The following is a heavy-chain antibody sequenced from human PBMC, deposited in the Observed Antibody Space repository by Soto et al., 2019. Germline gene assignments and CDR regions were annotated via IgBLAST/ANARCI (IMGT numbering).Heavy chain of an antibody. V-gene: IGHV1-18*04. Sequence: QVQLVQSGAEVENPGASVKVSCKACGYTFSNFGINWVRQAPGQGLEWMGGITPYNGNANYAQKYQDRLTVTTDTSTNTAYLELRSLRSDDTAVYFCARARMYSWAYHDYWGQGTLVTVSS. CDR1: GYTFSNFG. CDR3: ARARMYSWAYHDY. CDR2: ITPYNGNA. D-gene: IGHD1-26*01. J-gene: IGHJ4*02.